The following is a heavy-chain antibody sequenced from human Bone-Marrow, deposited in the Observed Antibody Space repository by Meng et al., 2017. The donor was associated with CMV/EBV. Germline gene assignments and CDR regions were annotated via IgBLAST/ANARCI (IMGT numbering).Heavy chain of an antibody. CDR2: INPNSGGT. J-gene: IGHJ4*02. V-gene: IGHV1-2*02. CDR1: GYAFTGYY. Sequence: VQLVQLGAEGKKPGASVKVSCKASGYAFTGYYMHWVRQAPGQGLEWMGWINPNSGGTNYAQKFQGRVTMTRDTSTSTAYMELRSLRSDDTAVYYCARVLEAAHDYWGQGTLVTVSS. D-gene: IGHD3-3*01. CDR3: ARVLEAAHDY.